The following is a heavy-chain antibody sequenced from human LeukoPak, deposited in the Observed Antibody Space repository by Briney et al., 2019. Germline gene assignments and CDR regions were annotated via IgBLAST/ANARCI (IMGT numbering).Heavy chain of an antibody. J-gene: IGHJ3*01. V-gene: IGHV4-59*01. CDR1: GGSISSYY. CDR3: ARTNIIAVGDAFDV. D-gene: IGHD6-19*01. Sequence: SETLSLTCTVSGGSISSYYWSWIRQPPGKGLEWIGYIYYSGSTNFNPSLKSRVTISVDTSKNQFSLKLNSVAAADTAVYYCARTNIIAVGDAFDVWGQGTMVTVSS. CDR2: IYYSGST.